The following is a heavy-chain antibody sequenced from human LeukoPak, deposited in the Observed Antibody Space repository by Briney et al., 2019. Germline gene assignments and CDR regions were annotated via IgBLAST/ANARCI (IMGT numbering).Heavy chain of an antibody. V-gene: IGHV3-15*01. Sequence: GGPLRLSCAASGFTFSNAWMSWVRQAPGKGLEWVGRILSKTDGGAADHAAPVKGRFTISRDDSKNTLYLQMNSLKTEDTAVYYCTTDRATTGTTHFDFYYYMDVWGKGTTVTVSS. CDR1: GFTFSNAW. D-gene: IGHD1-1*01. J-gene: IGHJ6*03. CDR2: ILSKTDGGAA. CDR3: TTDRATTGTTHFDFYYYMDV.